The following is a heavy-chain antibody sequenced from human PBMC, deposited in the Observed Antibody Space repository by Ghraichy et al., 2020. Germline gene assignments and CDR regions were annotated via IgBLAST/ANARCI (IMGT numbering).Heavy chain of an antibody. D-gene: IGHD3-3*01. CDR2: INPNSGGT. V-gene: IGHV1-2*02. J-gene: IGHJ5*02. CDR3: ARAYDFWSGYIP. Sequence: ASVKVSCKASGYTFTGYYMHWVRQAPGQGLEWMGWINPNSGGTNYAQKFQGRVTMTRDTSISTAYMELSRLRSDDTAVYYCARAYDFWSGYIPWGQGTLVTVSS. CDR1: GYTFTGYY.